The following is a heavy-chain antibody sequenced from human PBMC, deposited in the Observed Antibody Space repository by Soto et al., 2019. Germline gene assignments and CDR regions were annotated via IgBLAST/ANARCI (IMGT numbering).Heavy chain of an antibody. CDR1: GFSLSNARMG. CDR3: ARVTMVRGVDWFDP. CDR2: IFSNDEK. J-gene: IGHJ5*02. D-gene: IGHD3-10*01. V-gene: IGHV2-26*01. Sequence: SGPTLVNPTETLTXTCTVSGFSLSNARMGVSWIRQPPGKALEWLAHIFSNDEKSYSTSLKSRLTISKDTSKSQVVLTMTNMDPVDTATYYCARVTMVRGVDWFDPWGQGTLVTVSS.